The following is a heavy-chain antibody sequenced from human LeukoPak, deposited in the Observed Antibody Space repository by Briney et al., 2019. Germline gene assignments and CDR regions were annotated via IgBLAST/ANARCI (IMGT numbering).Heavy chain of an antibody. D-gene: IGHD3-10*01. J-gene: IGHJ5*02. CDR2: IHPNSGGT. Sequence: ASVKVSCKASGYTFTAYHMHWVRQAPGQGFEWRGWIHPNSGGTNYEQKFQGRVTMTRDTSISTAYMELSRLRSDDTAVYYCAVSDMVRGAWLDPWGQGTLVTVSS. CDR3: AVSDMVRGAWLDP. CDR1: GYTFTAYH. V-gene: IGHV1-2*02.